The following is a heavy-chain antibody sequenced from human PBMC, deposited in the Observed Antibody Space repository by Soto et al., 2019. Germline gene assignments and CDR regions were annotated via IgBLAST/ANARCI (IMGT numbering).Heavy chain of an antibody. CDR1: GGSISGSSYY. CDR2: IYYSGST. CDR3: AKGDIVVVPAAITSSGFDP. J-gene: IGHJ5*02. V-gene: IGHV4-39*01. Sequence: SETLSLTCTVSGGSISGSSYYWGWIRQPPGKGLEWIGSIYYSGSTYYNPSLKSRVTISVDTSKNQFSLKLSSVTAADTAVYYCAKGDIVVVPAAITSSGFDPWGQGTLVTVSS. D-gene: IGHD2-2*02.